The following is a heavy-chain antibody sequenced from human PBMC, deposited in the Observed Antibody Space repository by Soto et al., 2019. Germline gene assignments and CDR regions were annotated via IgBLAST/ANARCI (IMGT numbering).Heavy chain of an antibody. Sequence: SETLSLTCTVSGGSISSYYWSWIRQPPGKGLEWIGYIYYSGSTNYNPSLKSRVTISVDTSKNQFSLKLSSVTAADTAVYYCARTPQVRGVMGPYYGMDVWGQGTTVTVSS. CDR1: GGSISSYY. D-gene: IGHD3-10*01. V-gene: IGHV4-59*08. J-gene: IGHJ6*02. CDR3: ARTPQVRGVMGPYYGMDV. CDR2: IYYSGST.